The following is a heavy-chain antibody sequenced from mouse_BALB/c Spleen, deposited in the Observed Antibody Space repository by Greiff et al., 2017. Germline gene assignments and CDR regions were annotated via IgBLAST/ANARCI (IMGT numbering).Heavy chain of an antibody. V-gene: IGHV1S81*02. Sequence: QVQLQQPGAELVKPGASVKLSCKASGYTFTSYYMYWVKQRPGQGLEWIGGINPSNGGTNFNEKFKSKATLTVDKSSSTAYMQLSSLTSEDSAVYYCTRVDYGRGIDYWGQGTTLTVSS. J-gene: IGHJ2*01. CDR3: TRVDYGRGIDY. CDR2: INPSNGGT. D-gene: IGHD1-1*01. CDR1: GYTFTSYY.